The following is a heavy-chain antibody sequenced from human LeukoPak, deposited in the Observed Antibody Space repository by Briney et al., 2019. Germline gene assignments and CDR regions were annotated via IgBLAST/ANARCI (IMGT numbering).Heavy chain of an antibody. Sequence: SVKVSCTASGGTFSSYAISWVRQAPGQGLEWMGGIIPTFGTANYAQKFQGRVTITADESTSTAYMELSSLRSEDTAVYYCAREWVAGYINLRYFDYWGQGTLVTVSS. CDR2: IIPTFGTA. J-gene: IGHJ4*02. CDR3: AREWVAGYINLRYFDY. CDR1: GGTFSSYA. V-gene: IGHV1-69*13. D-gene: IGHD5-18*01.